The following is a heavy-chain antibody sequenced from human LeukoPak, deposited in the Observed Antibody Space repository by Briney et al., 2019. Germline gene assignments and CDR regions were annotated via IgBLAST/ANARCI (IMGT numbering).Heavy chain of an antibody. CDR2: IYYSGST. V-gene: IGHV4-59*11. D-gene: IGHD2-2*01. CDR3: ARYCSSTSCYLGYTQDINWFDP. J-gene: IGHJ5*02. Sequence: PSETLSLTCTVSGGSISSHYWIWIRQPPGKGLEGIGYIYYSGSTNHNPSLKSRVTISVDTSKNQFSLKLSYVSAADTAVYYCARYCSSTSCYLGYTQDINWFDPWGQGTLVTVSS. CDR1: GGSISSHY.